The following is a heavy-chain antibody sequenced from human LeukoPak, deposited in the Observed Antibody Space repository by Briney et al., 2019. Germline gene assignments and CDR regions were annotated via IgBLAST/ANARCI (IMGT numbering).Heavy chain of an antibody. J-gene: IGHJ4*02. CDR1: GGTFTGYY. Sequence: GASVKVSCKASGGTFTGYYMHWVRQAPGQGLEWMGWINPNSGGTNYAQKFQGRVTMTRDTSISTAYMELSRLRSDDTAVYYCARDLRRVVAATPEVSGFDYWGQGTLVTVSS. CDR2: INPNSGGT. CDR3: ARDLRRVVAATPEVSGFDY. D-gene: IGHD2-15*01. V-gene: IGHV1-2*02.